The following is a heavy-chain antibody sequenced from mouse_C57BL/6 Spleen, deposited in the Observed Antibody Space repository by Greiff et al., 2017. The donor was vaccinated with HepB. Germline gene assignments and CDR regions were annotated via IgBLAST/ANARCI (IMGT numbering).Heavy chain of an antibody. J-gene: IGHJ2*01. V-gene: IGHV1-81*01. CDR1: GYTFTSYG. CDR2: IYPRSGNT. D-gene: IGHD1-1*01. CDR3: AREEGLLRFIFDY. Sequence: QVQLKESGAELARPGASVKLSCKASGYTFTSYGISWVKQRTGQGLEWIGEIYPRSGNTYYNEKFKGKATLTADKSSSTAYMELRSLTSEDSAVYFCAREEGLLRFIFDYWGQGTTLTVSS.